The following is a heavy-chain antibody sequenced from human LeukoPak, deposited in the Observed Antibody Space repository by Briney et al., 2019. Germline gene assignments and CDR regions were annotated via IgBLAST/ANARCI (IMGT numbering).Heavy chain of an antibody. Sequence: GGSLRLFCAASGFTVSSNYMSWVRQAPGKGLEWVPVISSGVSTYYAESVKGRFTISRDNSKNTLYLQVNSLRAKDTAVYYCARGLYYSDYWGQGTLVTVSS. CDR1: GFTVSSNY. D-gene: IGHD3-10*01. J-gene: IGHJ4*02. CDR3: ARGLYYSDY. V-gene: IGHV3-66*01. CDR2: ISSGVST.